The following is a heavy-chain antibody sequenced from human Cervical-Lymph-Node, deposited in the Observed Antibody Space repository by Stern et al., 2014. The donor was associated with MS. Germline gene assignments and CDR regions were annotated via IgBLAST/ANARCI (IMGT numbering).Heavy chain of an antibody. CDR2: IIPILGIA. V-gene: IGHV1-69*09. Sequence: VQLVQSGAEVKKPGSSVKVSCKASGGTFSSYTISWVRQAPGQGLEWMGRIIPILGIANYAQKFQGRVTITADKSTSTAYMELSSLRSEDTAVYYCARAGISSASSLDYWGQGTLVTVSS. CDR3: ARAGISSASSLDY. D-gene: IGHD6-6*01. CDR1: GGTFSSYT. J-gene: IGHJ4*02.